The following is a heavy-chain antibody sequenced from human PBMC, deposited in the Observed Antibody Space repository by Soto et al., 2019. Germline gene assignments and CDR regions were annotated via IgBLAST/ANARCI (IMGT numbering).Heavy chain of an antibody. D-gene: IGHD5-12*01. CDR1: GFTFSSYA. V-gene: IGHV3-23*01. J-gene: IGHJ4*02. CDR3: ASGYSYGEE. CDR2: ISGSGDNT. Sequence: EVQLLESGGGLVQPGGSLRLSCAASGFTFSSYAMSWVRQAPGKGLKWVSTISGSGDNTYYADSVKGRFTISRDNSKNMLYLQMNSLRAEDMAVYYCASGYSYGEEWGQGTLVTVSS.